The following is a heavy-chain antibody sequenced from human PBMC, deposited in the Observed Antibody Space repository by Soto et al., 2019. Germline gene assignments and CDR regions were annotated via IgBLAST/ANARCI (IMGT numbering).Heavy chain of an antibody. J-gene: IGHJ5*02. V-gene: IGHV5-51*01. CDR2: IYPGDSDT. D-gene: IGHD6-13*01. CDR3: ARGGRSWPYNWFDP. CDR1: ASRFTSYW. Sequence: GASMMISCKVSASRFTSYWTGCVRPLHGKGLEWMGIIYPGDSDTRYSPSFQGQVTNSADKSISTAYRQWSSLKAPDTAMYYGARGGRSWPYNWFDPWGQGTLVTVSS.